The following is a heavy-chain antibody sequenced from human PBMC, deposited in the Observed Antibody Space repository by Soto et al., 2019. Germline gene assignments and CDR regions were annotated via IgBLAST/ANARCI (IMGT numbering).Heavy chain of an antibody. J-gene: IGHJ4*02. Sequence: QVQLVESGGGVVQPGRSLRLSCAASGFTFSSSGMHWVRQAPGKGLEWVAFISYDGSSKYYVDSVKGRFTISRDNSKSMLYLQVNSLRAEDTAVYCCAKDSLLYGTVCDYWGQGTLVTVSS. CDR2: ISYDGSSK. CDR1: GFTFSSSG. CDR3: AKDSLLYGTVCDY. D-gene: IGHD1-1*01. V-gene: IGHV3-30*18.